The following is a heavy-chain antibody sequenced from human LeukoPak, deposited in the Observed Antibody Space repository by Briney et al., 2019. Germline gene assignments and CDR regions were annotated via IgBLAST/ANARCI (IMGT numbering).Heavy chain of an antibody. J-gene: IGHJ4*02. CDR2: IYYSGST. CDR1: SGSIISHY. Sequence: PSETLSLTCTVSSGSIISHYWSWIRQPPGKGLEWIGYIYYSGSTNYNPSLKSRVTISVDTSKNQFSLKLSSVTAADTAVYYCARVAGRWLPARYFDYWGQGTLVTVSS. V-gene: IGHV4-59*11. D-gene: IGHD5-24*01. CDR3: ARVAGRWLPARYFDY.